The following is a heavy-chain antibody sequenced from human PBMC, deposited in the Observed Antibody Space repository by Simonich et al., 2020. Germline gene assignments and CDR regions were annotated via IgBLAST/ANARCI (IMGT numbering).Heavy chain of an antibody. CDR1: GGSISSSSYY. D-gene: IGHD6-6*01. CDR3: ARWAYSSSYFDY. CDR2: IYYSGST. Sequence: QLQLQESGPGLVKPSETLSLTCTVSGGSISSSSYYWGWTRQPPGKGMEWLGSIYYSGSTYYTPSLKSRVTISVDTSKNQFSLKLSSVTAADTAVYYCARWAYSSSYFDYWGQGTLVTVSS. V-gene: IGHV4-39*01. J-gene: IGHJ4*02.